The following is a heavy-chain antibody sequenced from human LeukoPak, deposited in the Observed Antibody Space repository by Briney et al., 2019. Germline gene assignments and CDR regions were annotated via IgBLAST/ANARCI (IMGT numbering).Heavy chain of an antibody. D-gene: IGHD6-19*01. V-gene: IGHV3-7*01. J-gene: IGHJ4*02. CDR1: GFTFSSYW. CDR2: IKQDGSET. CDR3: TTDCSGWYCGF. Sequence: GGSLRLSCAASGFTFSSYWMNWVRQAPGKGLEWVANIKQDGSETYYVDSVKGRFTISRDNAKNSLYLQMNSLRAEDTAVYYCTTDCSGWYCGFWGQGTLVTVSS.